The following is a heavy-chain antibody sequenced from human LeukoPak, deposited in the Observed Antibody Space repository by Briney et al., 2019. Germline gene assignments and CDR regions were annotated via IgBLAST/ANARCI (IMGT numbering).Heavy chain of an antibody. V-gene: IGHV4-39*01. D-gene: IGHD2-15*01. Sequence: PSETLSLTCTVSGISISSSDSYWGWIRQSPGKGLEWIGSVSYNGNVYYNPSLKSRATISADTSKNQFSLNLGSVTAADTAMFYCARSGGYCGSGNYCHVTNFDLWGQGTQVTVSS. CDR1: GISISSSDSY. J-gene: IGHJ4*02. CDR2: VSYNGNV. CDR3: ARSGGYCGSGNYCHVTNFDL.